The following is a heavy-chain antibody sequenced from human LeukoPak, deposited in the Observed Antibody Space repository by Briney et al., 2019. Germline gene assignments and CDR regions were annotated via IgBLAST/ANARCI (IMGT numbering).Heavy chain of an antibody. V-gene: IGHV3-30*18. J-gene: IGHJ4*02. D-gene: IGHD3-22*01. CDR3: AKDRLYYYDNSGPFDY. Sequence: GSLRLSCAASGFSFSSYGMHWVRQAPGKGLEWVAVISYDGSRKHYADSVKGRFTISRDNSKNTLYLQVNSLRAEDTAVYYCAKDRLYYYDNSGPFDYWGQGTLVTVSS. CDR2: ISYDGSRK. CDR1: GFSFSSYG.